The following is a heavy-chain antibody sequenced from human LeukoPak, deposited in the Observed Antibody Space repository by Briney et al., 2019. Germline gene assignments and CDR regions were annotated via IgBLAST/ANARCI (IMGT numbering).Heavy chain of an antibody. CDR2: IYYSGST. J-gene: IGHJ6*02. D-gene: IGHD6-19*01. Sequence: SETLSLTCTVSGGSISSYYWSWIRQPPGKGLEWIGYIYYSGSTNYNPSLKSRVTISVDTSKNQFSLKLSSVTAADMAVYYCAVAVAGAEGYYYYYGMDVWGQGTTVTVSS. CDR3: AVAVAGAEGYYYYYGMDV. CDR1: GGSISSYY. V-gene: IGHV4-59*01.